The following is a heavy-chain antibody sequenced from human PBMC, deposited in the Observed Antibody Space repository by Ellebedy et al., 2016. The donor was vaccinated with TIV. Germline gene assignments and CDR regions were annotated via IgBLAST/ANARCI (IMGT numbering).Heavy chain of an antibody. CDR1: GFSVSRNF. D-gene: IGHD3-10*01. CDR3: ARVRIYSSGTSSVYYMDV. J-gene: IGHJ6*03. CDR2: LYTGGGT. V-gene: IGHV3-53*01. Sequence: GGSLRLSXATSGFSVSRNFMSWVRQSPGKGLEWVAVLYTGGGTFYGDSVKGRFTVSRDNSKNSLYLQMNSLRAEDTAVYYCARVRIYSSGTSSVYYMDVWGIGTTVTVSS.